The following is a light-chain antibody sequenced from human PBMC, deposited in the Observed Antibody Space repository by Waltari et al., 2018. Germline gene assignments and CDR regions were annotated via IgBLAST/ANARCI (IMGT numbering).Light chain of an antibody. CDR2: DDS. J-gene: IGLJ2*01. V-gene: IGLV3-21*03. CDR1: NIGSKG. CDR3: QVWDSYSDQSVV. Sequence: SYVLTQPPSVSVVPGRKASITCGGNNIGSKGVHWYQQEPGQAPVVVVHDDSDRPSGIPERFSGSNSGNTATLTISRVEDGDEADYYCQVWDSYSDQSVVFGGGTKLTVL.